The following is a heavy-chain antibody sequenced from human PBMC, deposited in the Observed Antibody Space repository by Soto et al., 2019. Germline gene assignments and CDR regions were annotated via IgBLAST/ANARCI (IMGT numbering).Heavy chain of an antibody. Sequence: QVQLVESGGGVVQPGRSLRLSCAASGFTFSSYGMHWVRQAPGKGLEWVAVISYDGSNKYYADSVKGRLTISRDNSKNTLFLQMNSLRAEDTAVYYCAKGWGGAFDIWGQGTMVTVSS. D-gene: IGHD1-26*01. CDR1: GFTFSSYG. CDR3: AKGWGGAFDI. J-gene: IGHJ3*02. V-gene: IGHV3-30*18. CDR2: ISYDGSNK.